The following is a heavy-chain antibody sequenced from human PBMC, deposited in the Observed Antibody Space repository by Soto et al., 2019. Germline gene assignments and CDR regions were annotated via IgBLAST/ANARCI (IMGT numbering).Heavy chain of an antibody. CDR1: GDSISDYFY. CDR3: ARQVRGGFTGIFDQ. CDR2: IYTDGTT. D-gene: IGHD2-15*01. V-gene: IGHV4-4*07. J-gene: IGHJ4*02. Sequence: QVQLQGSGPGQVKPSETLSLTYTVSGDSISDYFYWSWIRQPAGKGLAWIGRIYTDGTTKYNPSLKSRVTLSLVKSKNQFSLRLSSMPAADTAVYYFARQVRGGFTGIFDQWGRGSRVTVSS.